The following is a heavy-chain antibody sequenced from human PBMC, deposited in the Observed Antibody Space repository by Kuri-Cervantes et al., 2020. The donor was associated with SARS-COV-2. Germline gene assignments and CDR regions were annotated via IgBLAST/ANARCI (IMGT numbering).Heavy chain of an antibody. V-gene: IGHV4-59*12. CDR2: IYYSGST. Sequence: GSLRLSCTVSGGSISSYYWSWIRQPPGKGLEWIGYIYYSGSTNYNPSLKSRVTISVDTSKNQLSLKLSSVTAADTAVYYCARRYCSSTSCYTDYGMDVWGQGTTVTVSS. D-gene: IGHD2-2*02. CDR1: GGSISSYY. CDR3: ARRYCSSTSCYTDYGMDV. J-gene: IGHJ6*02.